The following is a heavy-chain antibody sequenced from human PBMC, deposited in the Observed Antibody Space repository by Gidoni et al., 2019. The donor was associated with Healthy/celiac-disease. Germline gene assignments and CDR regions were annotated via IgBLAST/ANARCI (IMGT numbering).Heavy chain of an antibody. CDR2: IRSKANSYAT. J-gene: IGHJ4*02. V-gene: IGHV3-73*01. Sequence: EVQLVESGGGLVQPGGSLKLSCAASGFTFSGSAMHWVRQASGKGLEWVGRIRSKANSYATADAAAVKGRFTISRDDSKNTAYLQMNSLKTEDTAVYYCTRPVYCSGGSCYSEIWGQGTLVTVSS. CDR3: TRPVYCSGGSCYSEI. D-gene: IGHD2-15*01. CDR1: GFTFSGSA.